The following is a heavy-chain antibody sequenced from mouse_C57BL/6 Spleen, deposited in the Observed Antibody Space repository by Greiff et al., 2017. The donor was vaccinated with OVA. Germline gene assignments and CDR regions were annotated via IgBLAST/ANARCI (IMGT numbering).Heavy chain of an antibody. D-gene: IGHD3-2*01. J-gene: IGHJ3*01. CDR3: ASEDSSGVPFAY. Sequence: DVQLQESGPGLVKPSQSLSLTCSVTGYSITSGYYWNWIRQFPGNKLEWMGYISYDGSNNYKPSLKNRISITRDTSKNKFFLKLNSVTTEDTAAYYCASEDSSGVPFAYWGQGTLVTVSA. CDR2: ISYDGSN. CDR1: GYSITSGYY. V-gene: IGHV3-6*01.